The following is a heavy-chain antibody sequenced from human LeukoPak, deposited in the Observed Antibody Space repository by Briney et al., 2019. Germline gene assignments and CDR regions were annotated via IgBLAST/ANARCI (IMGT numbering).Heavy chain of an antibody. Sequence: SETLSLTCTVSGGSISSSSYYWGWIRQPPGKGLEWIGSIYYSGSTYYNPSLKSRVTISVDTSKNQFSLKLSSVTAADTAVYYCARSGNWNYGNYYYYMDVWGKGTTVTVSS. CDR3: ARSGNWNYGNYYYYMDV. J-gene: IGHJ6*03. CDR2: IYYSGST. CDR1: GGSISSSSYY. V-gene: IGHV4-39*01. D-gene: IGHD1-7*01.